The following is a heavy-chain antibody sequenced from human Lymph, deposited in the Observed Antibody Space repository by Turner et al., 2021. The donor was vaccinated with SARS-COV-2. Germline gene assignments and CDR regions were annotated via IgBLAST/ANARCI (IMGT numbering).Heavy chain of an antibody. CDR1: GFPFSSYA. CDR2: ISGNGGST. D-gene: IGHD3-22*01. CDR3: AKNEMAMIAVVITLFDY. J-gene: IGHJ4*02. V-gene: IGHV3-23*01. Sequence: EVQLLESGGGLVQPGGSLRLSCAASGFPFSSYAMSWVRQAPGKGLEWVSVISGNGGSTYYADSVKGRFTISRDNSKNTVYLQMKSLRAEDTAVYYCAKNEMAMIAVVITLFDYWGQGTLVTVSS.